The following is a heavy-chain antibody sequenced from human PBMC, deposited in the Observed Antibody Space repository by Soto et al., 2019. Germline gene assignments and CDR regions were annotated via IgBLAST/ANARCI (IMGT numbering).Heavy chain of an antibody. V-gene: IGHV3-23*01. Sequence: GGSLRLSCAASGFSFGSYDMSWVRQAPGKGLEWVSTITSGGSTTYYADSVEGRFTVSRDNSRNTVHLQMNSLRAEDTAMYFCAKVKRTTAFLILLPEFESWGQGTLVTVSS. CDR1: GFSFGSYD. CDR3: AKVKRTTAFLILLPEFES. J-gene: IGHJ4*02. D-gene: IGHD3-3*01. CDR2: ITSGGSTT.